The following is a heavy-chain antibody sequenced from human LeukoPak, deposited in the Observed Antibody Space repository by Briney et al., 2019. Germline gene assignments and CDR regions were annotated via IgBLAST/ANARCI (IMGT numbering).Heavy chain of an antibody. CDR1: GFTFTSSA. CDR3: AARFPTSQWELHY. D-gene: IGHD1-26*01. CDR2: IVVGSGNT. V-gene: IGHV1-58*01. J-gene: IGHJ4*02. Sequence: ASVKVSCKASGFTFTSSAVQWVRQARGQRLEWIGRIVVGSGNTNCAQKFQEGVTITRDMSTSTAYMELSSLRSEDTAVYYCAARFPTSQWELHYWGQGTLVTVSS.